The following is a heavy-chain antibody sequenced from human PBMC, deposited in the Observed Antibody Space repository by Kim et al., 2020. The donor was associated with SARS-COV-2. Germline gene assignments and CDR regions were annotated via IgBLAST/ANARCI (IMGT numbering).Heavy chain of an antibody. CDR2: IYNSVNT. V-gene: IGHV4-59*01. CDR1: GGSISSSY. D-gene: IGHD2-15*01. Sequence: SETLSLTCTVSGGSISSSYWSWIRQTPGKELEWVGYIYNSVNTYYNPSLESRVTISIDTSKNQFSLNLNSVTAADTAIYYCARGPYSRPDYLDYWGQGILVTVSS. J-gene: IGHJ4*02. CDR3: ARGPYSRPDYLDY.